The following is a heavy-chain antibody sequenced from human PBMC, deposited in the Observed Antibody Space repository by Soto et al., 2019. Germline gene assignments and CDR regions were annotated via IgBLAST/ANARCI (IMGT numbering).Heavy chain of an antibody. CDR3: ARGAYGDPGGAYYYYGMDV. CDR1: GGTFSSYA. CDR2: IIPIFGTA. V-gene: IGHV1-69*13. Sequence: ASVKVSCKASGGTFSSYAISWVRQAPGQGLEWMGGIIPIFGTANYAQKFQGRVTITADESTSTAYMELSSLRSEDTAVYYCARGAYGDPGGAYYYYGMDVWGQGTTVTV. J-gene: IGHJ6*02. D-gene: IGHD4-17*01.